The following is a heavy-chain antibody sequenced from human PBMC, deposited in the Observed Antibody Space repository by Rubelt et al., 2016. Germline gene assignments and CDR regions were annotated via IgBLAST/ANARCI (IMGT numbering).Heavy chain of an antibody. J-gene: IGHJ2*01. V-gene: IGHV3-74*01. CDR1: GLSFSTDW. CDR3: AKDRNKYFDL. Sequence: EVQLVESGGGLVQPGGSLTLSCAASGLSFSTDWMHWVRQAPGKGLVWVSRGNPDGRTTNYADSEKGRFPISKDNAKNTLYLLINSLRAEDTAVYYCAKDRNKYFDLWGRGTLVTVSS. CDR2: GNPDGRTT. D-gene: IGHD1/OR15-1a*01.